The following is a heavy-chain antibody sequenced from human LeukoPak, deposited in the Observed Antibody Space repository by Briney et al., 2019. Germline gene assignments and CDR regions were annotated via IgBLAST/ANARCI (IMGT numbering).Heavy chain of an antibody. J-gene: IGHJ4*02. V-gene: IGHV1-18*01. CDR1: GYTFTTHD. CDR2: VSAYNGYT. CDR3: ARVGTGTRSFDS. D-gene: IGHD1/OR15-1a*01. Sequence: ASVKVSCKTSGYTFTTHDINWVRQAPGQGLAWMGRVSAYNGYTNYGRRFQGRVTMTTDTSTNTAYMELRSLRSDDTAVYYCARVGTGTRSFDSWGQGTLVTVSS.